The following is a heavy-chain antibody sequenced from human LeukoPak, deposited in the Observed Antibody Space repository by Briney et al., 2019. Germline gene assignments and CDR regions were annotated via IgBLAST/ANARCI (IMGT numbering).Heavy chain of an antibody. Sequence: GGFLRLSCAASGFTFSSYSMNWVRQAPGKGLEWVSSISSSSSYIYYADSVKGRFTISRDNAKNSLYLQMNSLRAEDTAVYYCAREAAFIAARSDYWGQGTLVTVSS. V-gene: IGHV3-21*01. CDR3: AREAAFIAARSDY. CDR2: ISSSSSYI. J-gene: IGHJ4*02. CDR1: GFTFSSYS. D-gene: IGHD6-6*01.